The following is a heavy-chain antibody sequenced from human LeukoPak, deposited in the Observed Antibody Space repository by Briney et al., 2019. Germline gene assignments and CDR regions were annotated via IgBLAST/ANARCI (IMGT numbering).Heavy chain of an antibody. CDR2: IYYSGST. CDR1: GGSISSGDYY. CDR3: ARITDRTIFGEIMHGFDV. D-gene: IGHD3-3*01. Sequence: PSETLSLTCTVSGGSISSGDYYWSWIRQPPGKGLEWIGYIYYSGSTYYNPSLKSRVTISVDTSKNQFSLKLNSVTAADTAVYYCARITDRTIFGEIMHGFDVWGQGTPVTVSS. J-gene: IGHJ3*01. V-gene: IGHV4-30-4*08.